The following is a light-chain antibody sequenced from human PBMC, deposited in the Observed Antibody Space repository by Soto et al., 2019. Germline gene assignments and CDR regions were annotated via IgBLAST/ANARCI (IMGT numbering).Light chain of an antibody. CDR1: QSVSSSW. V-gene: IGKV3-20*01. CDR2: VAS. J-gene: IGKJ2*01. Sequence: EIVLTQSPGTLSLFPGERATLSCRASQSVSSSWLAWYQQKPGQAPRLLIYVASSRATGIPDRFSGSGFGTDFTLTISRLEPEDFAVYFCQQYVTSPSTFGQGTKLEI. CDR3: QQYVTSPST.